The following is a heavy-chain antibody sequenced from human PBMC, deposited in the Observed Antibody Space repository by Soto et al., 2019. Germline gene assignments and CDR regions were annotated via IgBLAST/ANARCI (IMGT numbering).Heavy chain of an antibody. CDR1: GCSITSGDYY. V-gene: IGHV4-30-4*01. CDR3: GRGFNYDSECVDAFDI. CDR2: FSYRGTT. D-gene: IGHD3-22*01. J-gene: IGHJ3*02. Sequence: QVRLQQSGPGLVKPSQTLSLTCTVSGCSITSGDYYCSWIRQSPGKGLEWIGHFSYRGTTNYNRALKSRFNIGADTYNNQFSLILSSLTVADTAVYYCGRGFNYDSECVDAFDICGQGTMVTVSS.